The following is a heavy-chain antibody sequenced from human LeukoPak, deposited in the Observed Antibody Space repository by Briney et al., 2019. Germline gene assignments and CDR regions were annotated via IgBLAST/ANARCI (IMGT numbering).Heavy chain of an antibody. CDR1: GYSFTSYW. V-gene: IGHV5-51*01. J-gene: IGHJ5*02. CDR3: ARRYGYCSSTSCFNIGGWFDP. CDR2: IYPGDSDT. D-gene: IGHD2-2*01. Sequence: GESLKISCKGSGYSFTSYWIGWVRQMPAKGLECMGIIYPGDSDTRYSPSFQGQVTISADKSISTAYLQWSSLKASDTAMYYCARRYGYCSSTSCFNIGGWFDPWGQGTLVTVSS.